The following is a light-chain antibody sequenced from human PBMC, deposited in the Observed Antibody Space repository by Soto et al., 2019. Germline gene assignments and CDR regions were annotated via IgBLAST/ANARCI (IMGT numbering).Light chain of an antibody. V-gene: IGLV1-47*01. CDR2: RNN. CDR3: ATWDDSLSNYV. Sequence: SVLPQPPSASVTPGQRVTISCSGSSSNIGSNYVYWYQHLTGTAPKLLIYRNNQRPSGVPDRFSGSKSGTSASLAISGLRSEDEADYYCATWDDSLSNYVFGTGTKVTVL. CDR1: SSNIGSNY. J-gene: IGLJ1*01.